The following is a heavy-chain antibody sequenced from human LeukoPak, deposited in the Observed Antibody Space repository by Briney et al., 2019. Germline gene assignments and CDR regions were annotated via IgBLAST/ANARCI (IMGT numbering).Heavy chain of an antibody. CDR2: IIPIFGTA. CDR1: GGTFSSYA. D-gene: IGHD3-22*01. Sequence: ASVKVSCKASGGTFSSYAISWVRQAPGQGLEWMGGIIPIFGTANYAQKFQGRVTMTRDTSTSTVYMELSSLRSEDTAVYYCARERVDSSGSNWFDPWGQGTLVTVSS. V-gene: IGHV1-69*05. CDR3: ARERVDSSGSNWFDP. J-gene: IGHJ5*02.